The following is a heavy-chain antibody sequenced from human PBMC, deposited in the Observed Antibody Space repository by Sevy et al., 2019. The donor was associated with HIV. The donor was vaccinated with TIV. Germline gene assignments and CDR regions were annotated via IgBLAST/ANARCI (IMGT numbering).Heavy chain of an antibody. J-gene: IGHJ3*02. CDR3: ARSAAAASRDAFDI. V-gene: IGHV1-8*01. CDR2: MKPNSCNT. CDR1: GYTFTSYD. Sequence: ASVKVSCKASGYTFTSYDINWVRQATGQGLEWMGWMKPNSCNTGYAQKFQGRVTMTRNTSISTAYMELSSLRSEDTAVYYCARSAAAASRDAFDIWGQGTMVTVSS. D-gene: IGHD6-13*01.